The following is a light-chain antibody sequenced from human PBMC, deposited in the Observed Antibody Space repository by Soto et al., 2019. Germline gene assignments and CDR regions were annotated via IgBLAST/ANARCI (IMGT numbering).Light chain of an antibody. CDR1: QSVTNNY. Sequence: EVVLTQTPGTLSLSPGESATLSCRASQSVTNNYFAWYQHKPGQAPRLLIFGSSDRATDIPDRFSGSGSGTDFTLTISRLEPEDFAVYYCHPYGSSPPYTFGQGTKLEIK. V-gene: IGKV3-20*01. J-gene: IGKJ2*01. CDR3: HPYGSSPPYT. CDR2: GSS.